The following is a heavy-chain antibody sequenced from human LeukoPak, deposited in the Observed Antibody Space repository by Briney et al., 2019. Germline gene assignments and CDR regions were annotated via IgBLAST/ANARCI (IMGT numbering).Heavy chain of an antibody. CDR2: INHSGST. Sequence: SETLSLTCAVYGGSFSGYYWSWIRQPPGKGLEWIGVINHSGSTNYNPSLKSRVTISVDTSKNQFSLKLSSVTAADTAVYYCARGAPYYDSSVVNWFDPWGQGTLVTVSS. CDR1: GGSFSGYY. V-gene: IGHV4-34*01. J-gene: IGHJ5*02. CDR3: ARGAPYYDSSVVNWFDP. D-gene: IGHD3-22*01.